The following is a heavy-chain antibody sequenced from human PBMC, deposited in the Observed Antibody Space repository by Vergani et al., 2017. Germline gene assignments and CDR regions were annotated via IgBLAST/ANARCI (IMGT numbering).Heavy chain of an antibody. J-gene: IGHJ5*02. V-gene: IGHV3-66*01. D-gene: IGHD1-26*01. CDR3: AREDRKWDWFDP. CDR2: IYSGGST. CDR1: GFTVSSNY. Sequence: EVPLVVSGGGLVQPGGSLRLPCPPSGFTVSSNYMSWVRQAPGKGLEWGSVIYSGGSTYSADSVKGRFPIARDNSKNTLYLQMNSLRAADTAVYYCAREDRKWDWFDPWGEGTLVTVSS.